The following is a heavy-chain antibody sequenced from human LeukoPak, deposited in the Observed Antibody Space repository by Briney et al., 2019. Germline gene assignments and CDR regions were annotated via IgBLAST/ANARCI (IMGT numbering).Heavy chain of an antibody. Sequence: GRSLRLSCAASGFAFDDYAMHWGRQGPGKGLGGGAGISWNSVSIGYAGSLKGRFTISTDNAKNSLYLQMNTMRDEDTAVYYCPRAGRLQYGDYVAFDYWGQGALVTVSS. V-gene: IGHV3-9*01. CDR1: GFAFDDYA. D-gene: IGHD4-17*01. J-gene: IGHJ4*02. CDR3: PRAGRLQYGDYVAFDY. CDR2: ISWNSVSI.